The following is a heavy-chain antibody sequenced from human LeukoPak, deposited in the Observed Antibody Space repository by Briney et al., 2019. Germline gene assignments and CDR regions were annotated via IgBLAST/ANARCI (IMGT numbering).Heavy chain of an antibody. CDR2: IGIAGDT. CDR3: ARDLGPGIAVAGTASGFDP. D-gene: IGHD6-19*01. Sequence: GGSLRLSCAASGFTFSSYDMHWVRQATGKGLEWVSAIGIAGDTYYPGSVKGRFTISRENAKNSLYLQMNSLRAGDTAVYYCARDLGPGIAVAGTASGFDPWGQGTLVTVSS. V-gene: IGHV3-13*01. J-gene: IGHJ5*02. CDR1: GFTFSSYD.